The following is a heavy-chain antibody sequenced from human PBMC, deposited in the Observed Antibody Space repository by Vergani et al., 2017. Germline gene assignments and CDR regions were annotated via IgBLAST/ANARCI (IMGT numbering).Heavy chain of an antibody. Sequence: VQLQESGPGLVKPSQTLSLTCTVSGGSISSGSYYWSWIRLAPGKGLEWIGEINHSGTINYNPTLKSPFNVSIDTSRDHFSLKLRSVSAADTAVYFCARRAERWETLLRDDFDVWGQGTFVTVSP. D-gene: IGHD1-26*01. CDR3: ARRAERWETLLRDDFDV. J-gene: IGHJ3*01. CDR2: INHSGTI. V-gene: IGHV4-61*03. CDR1: GGSISSGSYY.